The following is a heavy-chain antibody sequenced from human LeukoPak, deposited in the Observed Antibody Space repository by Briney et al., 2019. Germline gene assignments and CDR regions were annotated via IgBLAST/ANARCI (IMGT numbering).Heavy chain of an antibody. J-gene: IGHJ5*02. CDR1: GGSITSSSHQ. Sequence: SETLSLTCTVSGGSITSSSHQWGWIHQPPGKGLEWMGSFSYSGNTYYNPSLKSRITVSVDTSKNQFSLKLSSVTAADTAVYFCARRDTPFTIFGVIGWFDPWGQGTLVTVSS. CDR2: FSYSGNT. V-gene: IGHV4-39*01. CDR3: ARRDTPFTIFGVIGWFDP. D-gene: IGHD3-3*01.